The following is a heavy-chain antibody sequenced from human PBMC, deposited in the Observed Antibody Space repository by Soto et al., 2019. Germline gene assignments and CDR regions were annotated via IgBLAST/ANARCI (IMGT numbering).Heavy chain of an antibody. J-gene: IGHJ6*02. Sequence: QVQLVESGGGVVQPGRSLRLSCAASGFTFSTYGMHWVRQAPDKGLEWVAVIWYDGSNKYYADSVKGRFTISRHNSKNTLYLQMNSLRAEDTAVYYCAIEYCSGGRCYYYGMDVWGQGTTVTVSS. CDR2: IWYDGSNK. CDR1: GFTFSTYG. V-gene: IGHV3-33*01. CDR3: AIEYCSGGRCYYYGMDV. D-gene: IGHD2-15*01.